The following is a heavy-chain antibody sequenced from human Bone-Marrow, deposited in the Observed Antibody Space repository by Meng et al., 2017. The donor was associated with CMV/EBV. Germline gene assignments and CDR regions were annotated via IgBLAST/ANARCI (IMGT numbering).Heavy chain of an antibody. V-gene: IGHV4-39*01. CDR2: IFYSGST. J-gene: IGHJ4*02. CDR1: AGSISSSTYY. CDR3: ARTKKALRTIFDY. Sequence: VPAGSISSSTYYWGWIRQPPGKGLEWIGNIFYSGSTFYNPSLTSRVTISVDTSKNQFSLKLSSVTAADTALYYCARTKKALRTIFDYWGQGTLVTVSS. D-gene: IGHD2-8*01.